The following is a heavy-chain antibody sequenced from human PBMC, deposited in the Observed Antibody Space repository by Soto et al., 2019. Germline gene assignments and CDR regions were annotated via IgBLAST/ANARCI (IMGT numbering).Heavy chain of an antibody. J-gene: IGHJ4*02. Sequence: GAAVKVSCQASGYTFTAYCIHWVRQAPGQGLAWMGWINPNDGDTNYAQNFQDRVTMTSDTSITTVYMDLSRLTSDDTAVDFCARDSYRGSYVHWGQGTLVTAPQ. CDR2: INPNDGDT. CDR1: GYTFTAYC. CDR3: ARDSYRGSYVH. V-gene: IGHV1-2*02. D-gene: IGHD1-26*01.